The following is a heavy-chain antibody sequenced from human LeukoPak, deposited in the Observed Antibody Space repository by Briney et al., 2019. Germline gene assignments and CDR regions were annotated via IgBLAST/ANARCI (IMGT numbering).Heavy chain of an antibody. CDR1: GGSISSSSYY. Sequence: SETLSLTCTVSGGSISSSSYYWGWIRQPPGKGLEWIGSIYYSGSTYYNPSLKSRVTISVDTSKNQFSLQLSSVTAADTAVYYCARSLVLGYFDLIYYFDYWGRGTLVTVSS. D-gene: IGHD3-9*01. CDR3: ARSLVLGYFDLIYYFDY. J-gene: IGHJ4*02. V-gene: IGHV4-39*01. CDR2: IYYSGST.